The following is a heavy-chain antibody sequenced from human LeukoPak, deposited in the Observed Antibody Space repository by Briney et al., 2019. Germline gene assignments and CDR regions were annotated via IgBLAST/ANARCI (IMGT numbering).Heavy chain of an antibody. J-gene: IGHJ4*02. CDR3: AREFPYHLDY. CDR2: IRYDGSNK. CDR1: GFTFSSYG. V-gene: IGHV3-30*02. Sequence: PGGSLRLSCAASGFTFSSYGMHWVRQAPGKGLEWVAFIRYDGSNKYYADSVKGRFTISRDNSKNTLYLQMNSLRAEDTAVYYCAREFPYHLDYWGQGTLVTVSS. D-gene: IGHD1-14*01.